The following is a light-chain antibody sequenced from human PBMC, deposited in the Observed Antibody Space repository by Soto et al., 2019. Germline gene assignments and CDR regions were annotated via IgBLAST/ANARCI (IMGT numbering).Light chain of an antibody. J-gene: IGKJ5*01. Sequence: EIVLTQSPGTLSVSPGEGATLSCRASQRIIISYLACYQQKPGQAPRLLIYGSSTRATGIPARFSGSGSGTDFTLTISSLEHEDFAVYYCQQRSSWPLTFGQGTRLEV. CDR1: QRIIISY. CDR2: GSS. CDR3: QQRSSWPLT. V-gene: IGKV3-20*01.